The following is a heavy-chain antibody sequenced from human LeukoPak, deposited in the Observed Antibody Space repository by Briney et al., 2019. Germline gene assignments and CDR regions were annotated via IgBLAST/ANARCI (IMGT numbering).Heavy chain of an antibody. CDR3: ARGALTGYSSGWRLDY. V-gene: IGHV3-30*03. CDR2: ISYDGSNK. J-gene: IGHJ4*02. D-gene: IGHD6-19*01. CDR1: GFTFSSYG. Sequence: GRSLRLSCAASGFTFSSYGMHWVRQAPGKGLEWVAVISYDGSNKYYADSVKGRFTISRDNSKNTLYLQMNSLRAEDTAIYYCARGALTGYSSGWRLDYWGLGTLVTVSS.